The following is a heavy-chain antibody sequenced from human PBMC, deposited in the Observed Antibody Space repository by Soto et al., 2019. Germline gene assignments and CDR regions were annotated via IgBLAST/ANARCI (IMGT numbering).Heavy chain of an antibody. CDR1: GGSISNPIYY. J-gene: IGHJ5*02. V-gene: IGHV4-39*01. Sequence: QLQLQESGPGLVKPWETLSLTCTVSGGSISNPIYYWAWIRQPPGKGLEWIGSIFYNGNAYYNQSHESRVTMSVYTAQSHFSLKLPSGAAADTAVYYCAGRASLTSVEIFSGGLSGYNWVDPWGRGSLVTVSS. CDR3: AGRASLTSVEIFSGGLSGYNWVDP. CDR2: IFYNGNA. D-gene: IGHD3-3*01.